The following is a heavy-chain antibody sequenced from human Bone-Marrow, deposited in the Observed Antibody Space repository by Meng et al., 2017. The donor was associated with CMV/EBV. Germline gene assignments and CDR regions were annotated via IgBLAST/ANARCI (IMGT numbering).Heavy chain of an antibody. Sequence: GDSGSSNSAAWNWIRQSPSRGLEWLGRTYYRSKWYNDYAVSVKSRITINPDTSKNQFSLQLNSVTPEDTAVYYCARDYGDYGWFDPWGQGTLVTVSS. J-gene: IGHJ5*02. D-gene: IGHD4-17*01. CDR2: TYYRSKWYN. CDR3: ARDYGDYGWFDP. V-gene: IGHV6-1*01. CDR1: GDSGSSNSAA.